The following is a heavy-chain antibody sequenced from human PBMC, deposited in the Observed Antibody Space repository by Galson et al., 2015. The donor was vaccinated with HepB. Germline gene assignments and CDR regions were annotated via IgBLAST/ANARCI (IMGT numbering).Heavy chain of an antibody. D-gene: IGHD2-2*01. CDR2: IIPIFGTA. Sequence: SVKVSCKASGGTFSSYAISWVRQAPGQGLEWMGGIIPIFGTANYAQKFQGRVTITADESTSTAYMELSSLRSEDTAVYYCARDKGGVYCSSTSCPPHKYGMDVWGQGTTVTVSS. CDR1: GGTFSSYA. CDR3: ARDKGGVYCSSTSCPPHKYGMDV. V-gene: IGHV1-69*13. J-gene: IGHJ6*02.